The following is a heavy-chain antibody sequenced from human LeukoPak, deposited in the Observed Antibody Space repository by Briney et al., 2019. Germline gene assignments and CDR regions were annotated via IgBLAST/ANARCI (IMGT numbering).Heavy chain of an antibody. J-gene: IGHJ1*01. V-gene: IGHV3-74*01. CDR3: ARVSGPGMNEYYHL. Sequence: PGGSLRLSCAASGITFSGAWMHWVRQAPGKGLVWVARINDDGSFRRYANSVKGRFTISRDNAKNTLFLQMDSLRAEDTAVYYCARVSGPGMNEYYHLGGQGTLVTVSS. D-gene: IGHD3-10*01. CDR2: INDDGSFR. CDR1: GITFSGAW.